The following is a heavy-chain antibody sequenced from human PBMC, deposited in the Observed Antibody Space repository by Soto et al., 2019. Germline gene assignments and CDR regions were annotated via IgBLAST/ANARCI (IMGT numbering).Heavy chain of an antibody. Sequence: GASVKVSCKSSGGTFSSHSINWVRQAPGQGLEWMGGIIPIFGPANYAQKFQGRVTITADKSTSTAYMELSSLRSEDTAVYYCAREFPGYCSSTSCYQFDPWGQGTLVTVSS. CDR1: GGTFSSHS. CDR2: IIPIFGPA. V-gene: IGHV1-69*06. J-gene: IGHJ5*02. CDR3: AREFPGYCSSTSCYQFDP. D-gene: IGHD2-2*01.